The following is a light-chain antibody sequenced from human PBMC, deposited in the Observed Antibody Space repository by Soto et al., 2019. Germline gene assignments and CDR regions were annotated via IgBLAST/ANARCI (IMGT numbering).Light chain of an antibody. CDR2: DAS. J-gene: IGKJ1*01. V-gene: IGKV1-5*01. CDR1: QTISIW. Sequence: DIQMTQCPSTLSASVGDRATITWRVRQTISIWLAWYQQKPGKATKLLIYDASILESGVPSRFSGSGSGTEFTLTISSLQPEDFAVYYCQQYNNWPRTFGQGTKVDIK. CDR3: QQYNNWPRT.